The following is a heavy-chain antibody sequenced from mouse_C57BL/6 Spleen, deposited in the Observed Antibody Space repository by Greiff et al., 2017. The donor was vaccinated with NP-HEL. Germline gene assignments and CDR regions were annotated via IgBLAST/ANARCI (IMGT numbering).Heavy chain of an antibody. CDR1: GFNIKDDY. Sequence: VQLKQSGAELVRPGASVKLSCTASGFNIKDDYMHWVKQRPEQGLEWIGWIDPENGDTEYASKFQGKATITADTSSNTAYLQLSSLTSEDTAVYYWTTATVRAYYVDYWGQGTTLTVSS. CDR2: IDPENGDT. CDR3: TTATVRAYYVDY. D-gene: IGHD1-1*01. J-gene: IGHJ2*01. V-gene: IGHV14-4*01.